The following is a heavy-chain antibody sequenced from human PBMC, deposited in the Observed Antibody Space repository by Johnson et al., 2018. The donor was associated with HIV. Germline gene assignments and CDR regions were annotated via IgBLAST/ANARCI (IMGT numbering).Heavy chain of an antibody. CDR3: ARAKLGGVFDF. D-gene: IGHD2-8*02. J-gene: IGHJ3*01. CDR1: GFTFSDYY. CDR2: ISTSGSTI. Sequence: QVQLVESGGGLVKPGGSLRLSCTASGFTFSDYYMTWIRQAPGKGLDWVSYISTSGSTIYYADSVKGRFTISRDNAKNSLSLQMNSLRAEDTAVYYCARAKLGGVFDFWGQGTMVTVSS. V-gene: IGHV3-11*04.